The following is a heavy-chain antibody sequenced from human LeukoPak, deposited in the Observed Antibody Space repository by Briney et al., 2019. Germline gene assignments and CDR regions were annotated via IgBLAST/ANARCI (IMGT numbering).Heavy chain of an antibody. Sequence: SETLSLTCAVYGGSFSGYYWSWIRQPPGKGLEWIGEINHSGSTNYNPSLKSRVTISVDTSKNQFSLKLSSVTAADTAVYYCARTGITMVRGVISYYYYYYMDVWGKGTTVTISS. CDR3: ARTGITMVRGVISYYYYYYMDV. D-gene: IGHD3-10*01. J-gene: IGHJ6*03. V-gene: IGHV4-34*01. CDR1: GGSFSGYY. CDR2: INHSGST.